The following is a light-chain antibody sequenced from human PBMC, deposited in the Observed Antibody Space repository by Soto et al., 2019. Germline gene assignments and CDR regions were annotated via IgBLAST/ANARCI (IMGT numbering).Light chain of an antibody. CDR1: SSDVGRYSL. V-gene: IGLV2-14*02. CDR3: SSYTSSSTLV. CDR2: DVT. J-gene: IGLJ1*01. Sequence: QSALTQPASVSGSLGQSITISCTGTSSDVGRYSLVSWYQQHPGKVPKLMIYDVTNRPSGVSNRFSGSKSGNTASLTISGLQAEDEADYYCSSYTSSSTLVFGTGTKVTVL.